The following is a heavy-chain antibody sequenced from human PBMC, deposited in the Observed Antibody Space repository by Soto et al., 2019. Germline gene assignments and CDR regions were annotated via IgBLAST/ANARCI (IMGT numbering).Heavy chain of an antibody. D-gene: IGHD3-9*01. CDR1: GGSISSGDYY. Sequence: SETLSLTCTVSGGSISSGDYYWSWIRQPPGKGLEWIGYIYYSGSTYYNPSLKSRVTISVDTSKNQFSLKLSSVTAADTAVYYCAREVPYYDILTGNWFDPWGQGTLVTVSS. J-gene: IGHJ5*02. CDR3: AREVPYYDILTGNWFDP. V-gene: IGHV4-30-4*01. CDR2: IYYSGST.